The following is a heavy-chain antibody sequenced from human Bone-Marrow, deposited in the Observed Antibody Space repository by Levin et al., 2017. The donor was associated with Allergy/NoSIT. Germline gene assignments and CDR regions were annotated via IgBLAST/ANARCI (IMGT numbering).Heavy chain of an antibody. CDR3: ARTTRKPDYGVDV. V-gene: IGHV4-31*03. J-gene: IGHJ6*02. CDR1: GVPVSRGGDY. D-gene: IGHD1-1*01. CDR2: SYYSGST. Sequence: SETLSLTCNVSGVPVSRGGDYWAWIRQYPGKGLEWIGYSYYSGSTYYNPSLKSRLTISVDTSKNQFSLKVTSVTAADTAVYYCARTTRKPDYGVDVWGQGTAVTVSS.